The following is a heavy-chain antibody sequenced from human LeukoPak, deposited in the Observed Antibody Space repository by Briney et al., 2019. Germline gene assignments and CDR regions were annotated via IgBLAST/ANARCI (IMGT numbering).Heavy chain of an antibody. Sequence: GGSLRLSCAASGFTVSNNYMSWVRQAPGKGLEWVSIIYSGGSTYYADSVKGRFTISRDKSKNTLYLEMNSLRAEDTAVYYCARGPRGELRFLEWSYYFDYWGQGTLVTVSS. D-gene: IGHD3-3*01. CDR2: IYSGGST. J-gene: IGHJ4*02. V-gene: IGHV3-66*01. CDR3: ARGPRGELRFLEWSYYFDY. CDR1: GFTVSNNY.